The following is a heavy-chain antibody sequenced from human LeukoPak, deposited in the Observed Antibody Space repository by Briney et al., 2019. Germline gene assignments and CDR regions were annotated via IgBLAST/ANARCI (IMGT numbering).Heavy chain of an antibody. CDR3: ASARGPIMIT. Sequence: SETLSLTCAVYGVSFSGYYWSWIRQPPGKGLEWIGEINHSGSTNYNPSLKSRVTISVDTSKNQFSLKLSSVTAADTAVYYCASARGPIMITWGQGTLVTVSS. CDR1: GVSFSGYY. V-gene: IGHV4-34*01. D-gene: IGHD3-16*01. J-gene: IGHJ4*02. CDR2: INHSGST.